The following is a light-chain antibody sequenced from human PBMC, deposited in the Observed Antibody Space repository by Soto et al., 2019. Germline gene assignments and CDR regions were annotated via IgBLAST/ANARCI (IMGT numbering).Light chain of an antibody. CDR1: QSVDSN. CDR2: GAS. Sequence: EILMTQSPATLSVSPGERATLSCRASQSVDSNLAWYQQKPGQAPRLLIYGASTRAAGIPARFRGGGSGADFTLTITSLQSEDFAIYYCQQYNAWPITFGQGTRREIK. V-gene: IGKV3-15*01. J-gene: IGKJ5*01. CDR3: QQYNAWPIT.